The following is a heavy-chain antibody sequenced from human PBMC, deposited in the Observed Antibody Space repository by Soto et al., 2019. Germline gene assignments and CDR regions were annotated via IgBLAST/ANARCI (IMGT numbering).Heavy chain of an antibody. Sequence: GGALRLSCAVSGFIFSRYSMNWVRQAPGKGLEWVSSIGTSGSYIYDTDSVKGRFTISRDNTKDSLYLQMNSLRAEDTAIYYCARGSAFIGLDYWGQGTPVTVSS. V-gene: IGHV3-21*01. CDR2: IGTSGSYI. D-gene: IGHD1-26*01. CDR3: ARGSAFIGLDY. J-gene: IGHJ4*02. CDR1: GFIFSRYS.